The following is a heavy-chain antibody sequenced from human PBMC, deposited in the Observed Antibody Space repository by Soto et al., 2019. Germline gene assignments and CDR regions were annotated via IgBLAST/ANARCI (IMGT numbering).Heavy chain of an antibody. V-gene: IGHV3-30*18. D-gene: IGHD3-3*01. J-gene: IGHJ6*02. Sequence: QVQLVESGGGVVQPGRSLRLSCAASGFTFSSYGMHWVRQAPGKGLEWVAVISYDGSNKYYADSVKGRFTISRDNSKNTLYLQMNSLRSEDTAVYYCAKADGYDFWSGFYVGMDVWGQGTTVTVSS. CDR1: GFTFSSYG. CDR2: ISYDGSNK. CDR3: AKADGYDFWSGFYVGMDV.